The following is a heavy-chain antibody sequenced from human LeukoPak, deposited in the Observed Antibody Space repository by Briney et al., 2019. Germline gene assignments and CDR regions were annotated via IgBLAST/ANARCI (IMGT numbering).Heavy chain of an antibody. D-gene: IGHD5-18*01. Sequence: PGGSLRLSCAASGFTFSNYWMSWVRQAPGKGLEWVANIKRDGSEKYYVDSVKGRFTISRDNAKSSLYLQMSSLRVEDTAVYYCAREDTGMASYWGQGTLVTVSS. V-gene: IGHV3-7*01. CDR1: GFTFSNYW. CDR3: AREDTGMASY. CDR2: IKRDGSEK. J-gene: IGHJ4*02.